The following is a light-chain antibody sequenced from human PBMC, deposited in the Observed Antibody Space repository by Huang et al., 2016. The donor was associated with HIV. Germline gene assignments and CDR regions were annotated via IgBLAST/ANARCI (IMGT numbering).Light chain of an antibody. V-gene: IGKV3-11*01. CDR3: QQRSNWPPL. Sequence: EIVLTQSPATLSLSPGERATLSCRASQSVSSYLAWYQQKPGQAPRLLIYDASNRATGIPARFSGRGSGTDFTLTISSLEPEDFAVYYCQQRSNWPPLFGPGTKVDIK. CDR2: DAS. J-gene: IGKJ3*01. CDR1: QSVSSY.